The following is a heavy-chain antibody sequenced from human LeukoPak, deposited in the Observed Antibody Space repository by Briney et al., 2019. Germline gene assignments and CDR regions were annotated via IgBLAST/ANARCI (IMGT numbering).Heavy chain of an antibody. CDR3: ARVYYGSGSLHYYYYYMDV. CDR1: GFTFSSYS. Sequence: GGSLRLSCAASGFTFSSYSMNWVRQAPGKGLEWVSYISSSGSTIYYADSVKGRFTISRDNSKNALNLQMHNLRAEDTAVYYCARVYYGSGSLHYYYYYMDVWGKGTTVTISS. J-gene: IGHJ6*03. CDR2: ISSSGSTI. V-gene: IGHV3-48*01. D-gene: IGHD3-10*01.